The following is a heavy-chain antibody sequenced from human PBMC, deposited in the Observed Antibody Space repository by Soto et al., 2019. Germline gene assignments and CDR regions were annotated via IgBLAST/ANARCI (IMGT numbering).Heavy chain of an antibody. V-gene: IGHV1-8*01. CDR3: ARHTYSSGYSSGVSVGFDY. J-gene: IGHJ4*02. CDR1: GYTFTSYD. Sequence: ASVKVSCKASGYTFTSYDINWVRQATGQGLEWMGWMNPNSGNTGYAQKFQGRVTMTRNTSISTAYMELSSLKASDTAMYYCARHTYSSGYSSGVSVGFDYWGQGTLVTVSS. CDR2: MNPNSGNT. D-gene: IGHD3-22*01.